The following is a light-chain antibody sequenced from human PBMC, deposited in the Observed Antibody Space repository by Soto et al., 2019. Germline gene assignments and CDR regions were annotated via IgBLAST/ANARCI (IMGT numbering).Light chain of an antibody. CDR3: QQAKSFPIT. CDR1: HDIGSW. J-gene: IGKJ5*01. Sequence: IQMTQSPSFVSASVGDRVTITCRASHDIGSWLAWYQQKPGKAPQPLIYAVSSLQSGVPSRFSGSGSGTVFTLTITYLQAEDFATYFCQQAKSFPITFGQGTRLE. V-gene: IGKV1-12*01. CDR2: AVS.